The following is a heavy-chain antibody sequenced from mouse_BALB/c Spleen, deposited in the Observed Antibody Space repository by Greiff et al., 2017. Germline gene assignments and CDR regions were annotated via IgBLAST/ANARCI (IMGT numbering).Heavy chain of an antibody. CDR1: GFSLTSYG. CDR2: IWAGGST. CDR3: AREAPYWYFDV. Sequence: VQVVESGPGLVAPSQSLSITCTVSGFSLTSYGVHWVRQPPGKGLEWLGVIWAGGSTNYNSALMSRLSISKDNSKSQVFLKMNSLQTDDTAMYYCAREAPYWYFDVWGAGTTVTVSS. J-gene: IGHJ1*01. V-gene: IGHV2-9*02.